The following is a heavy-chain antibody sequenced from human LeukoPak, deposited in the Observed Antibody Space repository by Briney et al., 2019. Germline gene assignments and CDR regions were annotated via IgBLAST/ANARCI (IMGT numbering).Heavy chain of an antibody. CDR2: IIPIFGTA. Sequence: PVKVSCKASGGTFSSYAISWVRQAPGQGLEWMGGIIPIFGTANYAQKFQGRVTITTDESTSTAYMELSSLRSEDTAVYYCARGAAPNYYFDYWGQGTLVTVSS. CDR1: GGTFSSYA. V-gene: IGHV1-69*05. J-gene: IGHJ4*02. CDR3: ARGAAPNYYFDY. D-gene: IGHD3-16*01.